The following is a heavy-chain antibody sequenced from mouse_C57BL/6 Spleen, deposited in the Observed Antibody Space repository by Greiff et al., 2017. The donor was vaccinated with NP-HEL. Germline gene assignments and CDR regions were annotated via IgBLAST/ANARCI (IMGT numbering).Heavy chain of an antibody. Sequence: ESGPGLVKPPQSLSLTCSVTGYSITSGYYWNWIRQFPGNKLEWMGYISYDGSNNYNPSLKNRISITRDTSKNQFFLKLNSVTTEDTATYYCARNSNYAWFAYWGQGTLVTVSA. CDR2: ISYDGSN. D-gene: IGHD2-5*01. J-gene: IGHJ3*01. V-gene: IGHV3-6*01. CDR1: GYSITSGYY. CDR3: ARNSNYAWFAY.